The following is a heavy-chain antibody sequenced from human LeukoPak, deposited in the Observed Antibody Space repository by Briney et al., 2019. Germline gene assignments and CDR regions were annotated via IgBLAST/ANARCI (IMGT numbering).Heavy chain of an antibody. Sequence: SETLSLTCAVYGGSFTIYSWTWIRQPPGKSLEWVGEISPSGNTQYNPSLKSRVTISLDASKSQFYLRLNSVTAADTAVYYCARRVRSADYRLDYWGQGTLVTVSS. CDR1: GGSFTIYS. CDR3: ARRVRSADYRLDY. J-gene: IGHJ4*02. D-gene: IGHD4-11*01. V-gene: IGHV4-34*01. CDR2: ISPSGNT.